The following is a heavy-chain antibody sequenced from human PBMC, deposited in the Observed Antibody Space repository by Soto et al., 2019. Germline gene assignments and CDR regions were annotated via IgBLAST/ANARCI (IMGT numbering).Heavy chain of an antibody. J-gene: IGHJ4*02. D-gene: IGHD3-22*01. CDR1: GGSINSGGYY. CDR3: ARVPTYYSDGGGFMLDY. Sequence: SETLSLTCTVSGGSINSGGYYWSWIRQHPGRGLEWIGYIYYSGSTYYNPSLKSRATISVDTSKNRFSLKLSSVTAADTAVYYCARVPTYYSDGGGFMLDYWGQGTLVTVSS. V-gene: IGHV4-31*03. CDR2: IYYSGST.